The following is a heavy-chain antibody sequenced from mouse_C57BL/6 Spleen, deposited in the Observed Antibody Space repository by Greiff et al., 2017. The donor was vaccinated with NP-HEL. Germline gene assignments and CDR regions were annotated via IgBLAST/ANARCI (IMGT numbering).Heavy chain of an antibody. D-gene: IGHD2-5*01. V-gene: IGHV1-52*01. CDR3: ARWDYSNYNWYFDV. Sequence: VQLQQPGAELVRPGSSVKLSCKASGYTFTSYWMHWVKQRPIQGLEWIGNIDPSDSETHYNQKFKDKATLTVDKSSSTAYMQLSSLTSEDSAVYYCARWDYSNYNWYFDVWGTGTTVTVSS. CDR1: GYTFTSYW. CDR2: IDPSDSET. J-gene: IGHJ1*03.